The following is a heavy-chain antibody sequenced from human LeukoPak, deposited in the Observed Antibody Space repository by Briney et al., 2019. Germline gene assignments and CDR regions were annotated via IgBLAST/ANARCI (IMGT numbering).Heavy chain of an antibody. J-gene: IGHJ6*03. CDR1: GDSLNSYY. CDR3: AKTGDRTGYYYYYTDV. Sequence: SETLSLTCTVSGDSLNSYYWSWIRQPPGKGLEWIGCIYYSGIIKYNPSLKSRVTISVDTSRNRFSLKLTSVTAADTALYYCAKTGDRTGYYYYYTDVWGKGTTVTVSS. V-gene: IGHV4-59*01. D-gene: IGHD7-27*01. CDR2: IYYSGII.